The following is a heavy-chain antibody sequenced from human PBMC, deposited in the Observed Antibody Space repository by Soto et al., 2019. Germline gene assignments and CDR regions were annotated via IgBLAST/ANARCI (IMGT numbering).Heavy chain of an antibody. Sequence: ASGQVSCIASGGTVSNYVVNWLRHAPGQVLDWMGSIIPISGAANYAQKFQGRVTITADKSTSTSYMELSSLRSEDTAVYYCARDMTRTVVPYFDFWGQGTLVTVSS. CDR2: IIPISGAA. CDR3: ARDMTRTVVPYFDF. CDR1: GGTVSNYV. V-gene: IGHV1-69*06. D-gene: IGHD1-7*01. J-gene: IGHJ4*02.